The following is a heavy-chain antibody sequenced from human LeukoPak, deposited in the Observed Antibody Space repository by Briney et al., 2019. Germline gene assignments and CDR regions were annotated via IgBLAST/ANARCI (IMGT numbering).Heavy chain of an antibody. CDR3: ARHEGSGSYYSY. CDR2: IDPSNSYT. Sequence: HGESLRISCKGSGYGFTSYWISWVRQMPGKGLEWMGRIDPSNSYTNYSPSFQGHVTISADKSISTAYLQWSSLQASDTAMYYCARHEGSGSYYSYWGQGTLVTVSS. CDR1: GYGFTSYW. J-gene: IGHJ4*02. V-gene: IGHV5-10-1*01. D-gene: IGHD1-26*01.